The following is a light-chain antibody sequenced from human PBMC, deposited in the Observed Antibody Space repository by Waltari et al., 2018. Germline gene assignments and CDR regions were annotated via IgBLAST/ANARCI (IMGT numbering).Light chain of an antibody. Sequence: QLVLTQSPSASASLGASVKLTCTLSSGYSSYAVAWHQQQPEKGPRYLMKLNSDGSHKKGDGIPDRFSVSSSGAERYLTISSLRSEDEADYYCQTWDTGIQVFGGGTKLTVL. J-gene: IGLJ2*01. CDR2: LNSDGSH. CDR1: SGYSSYA. V-gene: IGLV4-69*01. CDR3: QTWDTGIQV.